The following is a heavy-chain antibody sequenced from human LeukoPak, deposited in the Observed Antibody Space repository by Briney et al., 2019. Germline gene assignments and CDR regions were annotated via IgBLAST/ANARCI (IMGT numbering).Heavy chain of an antibody. CDR2: IYYSGST. V-gene: IGHV4-59*08. Sequence: SETLSLTCTVPGGSISSYYWSWIRQPPGKGLEWIGYIYYSGSTNYNPSLKSRVTISVDTSKNQFSLKLSSVTAADTAVYYCARWDLYAFDIWGQGTMVTVSS. CDR3: ARWDLYAFDI. J-gene: IGHJ3*02. D-gene: IGHD1-26*01. CDR1: GGSISSYY.